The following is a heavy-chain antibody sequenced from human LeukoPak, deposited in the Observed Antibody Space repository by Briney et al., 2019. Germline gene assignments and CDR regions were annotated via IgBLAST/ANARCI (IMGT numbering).Heavy chain of an antibody. J-gene: IGHJ6*03. CDR1: GYSISSDYY. CDR2: IYHSGSI. D-gene: IGHD6-13*01. V-gene: IGHV4-38-2*02. Sequence: ASETLSLTCSVSGYSISSDYYWGWIRQPPGKGLEWIGNIYHSGSIYYNPSLKSRVTISVDTSKNQFSLKLSSVTAADTAVYYCARGSSWFGNYYYYMDVWGKGTTVTVSS. CDR3: ARGSSWFGNYYYYMDV.